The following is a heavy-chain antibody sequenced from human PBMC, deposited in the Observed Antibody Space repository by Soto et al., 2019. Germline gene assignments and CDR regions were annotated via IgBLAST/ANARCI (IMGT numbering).Heavy chain of an antibody. D-gene: IGHD5-18*01. CDR1: GFTFSSYW. V-gene: IGHV3-74*01. CDR3: ARSITGYRYADR. Sequence: EVQLVESGGGLVQPGGSLRLSCAASGFTFSSYWMHWVRQAPGKGLVWVSRINSDGSSTVYVDSVKGRFTISRDNAKNTLYLQMNSLRAEDTAVYYCARSITGYRYADRWGQGTLVTVSS. CDR2: INSDGSST. J-gene: IGHJ4*02.